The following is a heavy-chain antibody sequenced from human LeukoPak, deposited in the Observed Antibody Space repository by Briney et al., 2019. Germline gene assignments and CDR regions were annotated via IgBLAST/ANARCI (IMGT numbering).Heavy chain of an antibody. CDR2: IYHSGST. CDR1: GYSISSGYY. V-gene: IGHV4-38-2*02. CDR3: ARDTYSSGWNFDY. Sequence: SETLSLTCTVSGYSISSGYYWGWIRQPPGKGLEWIGSIYHSGSTYYNPSLKSRVTISVDTSKNQFSLKLSSVTAADTAVYYCARDTYSSGWNFDYWGQGTLVTVSS. D-gene: IGHD6-19*01. J-gene: IGHJ4*02.